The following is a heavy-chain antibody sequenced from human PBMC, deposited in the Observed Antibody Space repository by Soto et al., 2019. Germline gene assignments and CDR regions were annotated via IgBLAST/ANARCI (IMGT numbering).Heavy chain of an antibody. J-gene: IGHJ5*02. CDR2: ISGDGTNE. V-gene: IGHV3-30-3*01. CDR1: GFTFINYA. CDR3: ARHLSHLKTGWLDP. D-gene: IGHD7-27*01. Sequence: QEQLVESGGGVVQPGRSLRLSCRVSGFTFINYAMHWVRQAPGKGLEWVARISGDGTNEYYADSVKCRFTISRDNSRNTLYLQMSSLRADDTAVYYCARHLSHLKTGWLDPWGQGTLVTVSS.